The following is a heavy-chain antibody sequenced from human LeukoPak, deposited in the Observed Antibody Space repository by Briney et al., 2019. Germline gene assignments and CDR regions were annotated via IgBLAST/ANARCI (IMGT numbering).Heavy chain of an antibody. CDR3: ARLESSGWYSDY. CDR2: IYPGDSDT. J-gene: IGHJ4*02. Sequence: GGALQISGKGTGFNFTSYWIGGGRPVPGKGVEGMGIIYPGDSDTRYSPSFPGQVTISADKSISTAYLQWSSLKASDTAMYYCARLESSGWYSDYWGQGTLVTVSS. CDR1: GFNFTSYW. D-gene: IGHD6-19*01. V-gene: IGHV5-51*01.